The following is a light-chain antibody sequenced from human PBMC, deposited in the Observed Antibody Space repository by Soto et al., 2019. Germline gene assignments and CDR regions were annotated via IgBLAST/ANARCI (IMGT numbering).Light chain of an antibody. CDR2: DAS. V-gene: IGKV3D-15*01. Sequence: EIVMTQSPATLSVSPGDRATLSCRASQIVDNDLAWYQQKPGQPPRLLIYDASTRATGIPARSSGSQSGTEFTLTISSLLTEDFAVYSCEQYNYWPLTFGGGTKVEIK. J-gene: IGKJ4*01. CDR1: QIVDND. CDR3: EQYNYWPLT.